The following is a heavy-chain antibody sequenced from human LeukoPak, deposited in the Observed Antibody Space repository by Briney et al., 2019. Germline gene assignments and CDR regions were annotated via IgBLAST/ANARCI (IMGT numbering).Heavy chain of an antibody. CDR2: IWSDGTNQ. CDR3: AKDAQRGFDYSNSLEY. J-gene: IGHJ4*02. CDR1: RFPFSHYG. V-gene: IGHV3-33*06. Sequence: GGSLTLSCVASQFRFPFSHYGMPWVRQAPGRGLEWVAVIWSDGTNQYYADSVKGRFTISRDNSQNTVYLQMSSLRVEDTAVYFCAKDAQRGFDYSNSLEYWGQGTLVTVSS. D-gene: IGHD4-11*01.